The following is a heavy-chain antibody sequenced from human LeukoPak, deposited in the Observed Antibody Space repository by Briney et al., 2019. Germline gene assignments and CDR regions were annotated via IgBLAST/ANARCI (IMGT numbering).Heavy chain of an antibody. CDR2: ISAYNGNT. Sequence: GASVKVSCKASGYTFTSYGISWVRQAPGQGLEWMGWISAYNGNTNYAQKLQGRVTMTTDTSTSTAYMELRSLRSDDTAVYYCARDNGAAAAGTSVDYWGQGTLVTVSS. CDR1: GYTFTSYG. V-gene: IGHV1-18*01. J-gene: IGHJ4*02. D-gene: IGHD6-13*01. CDR3: ARDNGAAAAGTSVDY.